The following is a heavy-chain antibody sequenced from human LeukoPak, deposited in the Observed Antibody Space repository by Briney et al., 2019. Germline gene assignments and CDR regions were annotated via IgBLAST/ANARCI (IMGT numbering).Heavy chain of an antibody. CDR3: AKTSLGYCSGGSCGFDY. CDR2: ISWDGGST. CDR1: GFTFDDYT. D-gene: IGHD2-15*01. J-gene: IGHJ4*02. Sequence: GGSPRLSCAASGFTFDDYTMHWVRQAPGKGLEWVSLISWDGGSTYYADSVKGRFTISRDNSKNSLYLQMNSLRTEDTALYYCAKTSLGYCSGGSCGFDYWGQGTLVTVSS. V-gene: IGHV3-43*01.